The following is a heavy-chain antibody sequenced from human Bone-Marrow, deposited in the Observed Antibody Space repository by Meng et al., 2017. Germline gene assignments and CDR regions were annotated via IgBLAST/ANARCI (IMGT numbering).Heavy chain of an antibody. V-gene: IGHV3-23*01. CDR3: AKVNKGDDTPPGDDAFDI. D-gene: IGHD3-10*01. CDR2: ISGSGGST. Sequence: GKSLKISCAASGFTFSSYAISWVRQAPGKGLEWVSAISGSGGSTYYADSVKGRFTISRDNSKNTQYLQMNSLRAEDTAVYYCAKVNKGDDTPPGDDAFDIWGQGTMVTVSS. CDR1: GFTFSSYA. J-gene: IGHJ3*02.